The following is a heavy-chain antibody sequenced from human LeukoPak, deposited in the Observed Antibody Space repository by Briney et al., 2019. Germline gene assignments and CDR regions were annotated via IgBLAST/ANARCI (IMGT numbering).Heavy chain of an antibody. Sequence: GGSLRLSCAASGFTFSSYAISWVRQAPGKGLEWVSAIRGSGGSTFYADSVKGRFTISRDNSKNTLHLQMNSLRAEDTAVYYCAKGYYFDSRGYYSTYPFDYWGQGTLVTVSS. J-gene: IGHJ4*02. CDR1: GFTFSSYA. CDR3: AKGYYFDSRGYYSTYPFDY. D-gene: IGHD3-22*01. CDR2: IRGSGGST. V-gene: IGHV3-23*01.